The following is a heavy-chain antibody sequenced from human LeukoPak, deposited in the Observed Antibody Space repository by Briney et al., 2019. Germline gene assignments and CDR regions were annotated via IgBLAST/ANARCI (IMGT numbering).Heavy chain of an antibody. CDR2: IDWDDDK. CDR1: GLSLSTYGMC. V-gene: IGHV2-70*11. Sequence: SGPALVKPTQTLTLTCTFSGLSLSTYGMCVSWIRQPPGKALEWLARIDWDDDKYYSTSLKTRLTISKDTSKNQVVLTVTNVDPVDTATYYCAQMQRVTTRTTTAYYMDVWDKGTTVTVSS. CDR3: AQMQRVTTRTTTAYYMDV. J-gene: IGHJ6*03. D-gene: IGHD1-1*01.